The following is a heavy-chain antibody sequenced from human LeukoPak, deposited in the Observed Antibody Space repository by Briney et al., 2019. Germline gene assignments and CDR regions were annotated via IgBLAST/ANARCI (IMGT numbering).Heavy chain of an antibody. CDR1: GFTFSSCA. Sequence: GGSLRLSCVASGFTFSSCAMSWVRQAPGKGLEWVSAISGSGGNTYYADSVKGRFTISRDNSKNTLYLQMNSLRAEDTAVYFCAKDLVVKVAGSRKDFQRWGQGTLVTVSS. J-gene: IGHJ1*01. D-gene: IGHD6-19*01. CDR2: ISGSGGNT. V-gene: IGHV3-23*01. CDR3: AKDLVVKVAGSRKDFQR.